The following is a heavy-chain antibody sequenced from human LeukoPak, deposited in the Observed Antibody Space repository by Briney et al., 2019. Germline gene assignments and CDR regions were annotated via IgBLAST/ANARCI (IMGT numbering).Heavy chain of an antibody. Sequence: GGSLRLSCAASGFTFSDYYMSWIRQAPGKGLEWVSYISSSGSTIYYADSVKGRFTISRDNAKNSLYLQMNSLRAEDTAVYYCARDIPDIVATDTGDYFDYCGQGTLVTVSS. CDR2: ISSSGSTI. CDR1: GFTFSDYY. CDR3: ARDIPDIVATDTGDYFDY. J-gene: IGHJ4*02. V-gene: IGHV3-11*01. D-gene: IGHD5-12*01.